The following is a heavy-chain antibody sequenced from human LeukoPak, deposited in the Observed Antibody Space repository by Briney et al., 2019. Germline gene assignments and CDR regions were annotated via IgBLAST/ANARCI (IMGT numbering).Heavy chain of an antibody. J-gene: IGHJ6*02. V-gene: IGHV1-69*13. Sequence: SVKVSCKASGGTFSSYAISWVRQAPGQGLEWMGGIIPIFGTANYAQKFQGRVTITADESTSTAYMELRSLRSDDTAVYYCARIAAAGAYYYYGMDVWGQGTTVTVSS. CDR1: GGTFSSYA. CDR2: IIPIFGTA. CDR3: ARIAAAGAYYYYGMDV. D-gene: IGHD6-13*01.